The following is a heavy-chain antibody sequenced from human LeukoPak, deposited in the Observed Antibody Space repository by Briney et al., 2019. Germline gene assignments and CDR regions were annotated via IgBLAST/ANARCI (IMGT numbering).Heavy chain of an antibody. CDR1: GGSIISSDYH. V-gene: IGHV4-39*01. J-gene: IGHJ3*02. D-gene: IGHD2-15*01. CDR2: ISYSGNT. Sequence: SETLSLTCTVSGGSIISSDYHWGWVRQPPGKGLEWIGTISYSGNTDYNPSLRSRVAITVDTSNNQFSLRLGSVTAADTAVYHCARHCCSGPAKRVFDIWGQGTMVTVSS. CDR3: ARHCCSGPAKRVFDI.